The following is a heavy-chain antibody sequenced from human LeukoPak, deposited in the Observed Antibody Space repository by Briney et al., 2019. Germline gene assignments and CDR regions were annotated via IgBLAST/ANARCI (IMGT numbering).Heavy chain of an antibody. CDR2: ISGSGGST. CDR3: AKNPALLVVGATTRFDY. V-gene: IGHV3-23*01. D-gene: IGHD1-26*01. CDR1: GFTFSSYA. Sequence: GGSPRLSCAASGFTFSSYAMSWVRQAPGKGLEWASAISGSGGSTYYADSVKGRFTISRDNSKNTLYLQTNSLRAEDTAVYYCAKNPALLVVGATTRFDYWGQGTLVTVSS. J-gene: IGHJ4*02.